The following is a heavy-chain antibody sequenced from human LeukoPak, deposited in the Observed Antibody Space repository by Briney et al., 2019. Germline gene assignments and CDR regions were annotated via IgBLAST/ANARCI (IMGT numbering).Heavy chain of an antibody. J-gene: IGHJ6*02. CDR1: GFTFSSYS. CDR3: AKNQYNYGDYYYYGMDV. D-gene: IGHD5-18*01. CDR2: ISYDGSNK. V-gene: IGHV3-30*18. Sequence: GGSLRLSCAASGFTFSSYSINWVRQAPGKGLEWVAVISYDGSNKFYADSVKGRFTISRDNSKNTLFLQMNSLRAEDTAVYYCAKNQYNYGDYYYYGMDVWGQGTTVTVSS.